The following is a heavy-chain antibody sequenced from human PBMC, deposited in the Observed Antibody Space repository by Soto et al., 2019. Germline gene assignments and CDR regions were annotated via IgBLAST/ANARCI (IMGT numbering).Heavy chain of an antibody. CDR2: IYYSGST. J-gene: IGHJ6*02. V-gene: IGHV4-59*01. D-gene: IGHD3-22*01. CDR1: GGSISSYY. CDR3: ARDFYYYDSSGYQPDYYYYGMDV. Sequence: SETLSLTCTVSGGSISSYYWSWIRQPPGKGLEWIGYIYYSGSTNYNPSLKSRVTISVDTSKNQFSLKLSSVTAADTAVYYCARDFYYYDSSGYQPDYYYYGMDVWGQGTTVTVSS.